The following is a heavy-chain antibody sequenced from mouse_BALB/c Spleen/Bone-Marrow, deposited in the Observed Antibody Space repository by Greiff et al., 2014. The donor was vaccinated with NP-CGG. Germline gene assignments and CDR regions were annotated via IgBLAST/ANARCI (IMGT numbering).Heavy chain of an antibody. CDR3: ARAGYRYDVGYAMDY. J-gene: IGHJ4*01. D-gene: IGHD2-14*01. CDR2: ISHSGST. CDR1: GDSITSGY. Sequence: EVHLVESGPSLVKPSQTLSLTCSVTGDSITSGYWNWIRKFPGNKLEYMGYISHSGSTYYNPSLKSRISITRDTSKNRYYLQLNSVTTEDTATYYCARAGYRYDVGYAMDYWGQGTSVTVSS. V-gene: IGHV3-8*02.